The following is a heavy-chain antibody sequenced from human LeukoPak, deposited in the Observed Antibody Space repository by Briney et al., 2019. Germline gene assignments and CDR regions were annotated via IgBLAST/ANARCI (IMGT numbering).Heavy chain of an antibody. D-gene: IGHD3-3*01. CDR2: IKSKTDGGTT. J-gene: IGHJ4*02. Sequence: GGSLRLSCAASGFTFSNAWMSWVRQAPGKGLEWVGRIKSKTDGGTTDYAAPVKGRFTISRDDSKNTLYLQMNNLKTEDTAVYYCTTDLQWLRDFWSGYYTFDYWGQRTLVTVSS. V-gene: IGHV3-15*01. CDR3: TTDLQWLRDFWSGYYTFDY. CDR1: GFTFSNAW.